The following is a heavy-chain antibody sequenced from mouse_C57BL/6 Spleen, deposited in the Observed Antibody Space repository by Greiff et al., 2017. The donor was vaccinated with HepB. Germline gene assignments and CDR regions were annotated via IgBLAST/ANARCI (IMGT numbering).Heavy chain of an antibody. CDR2: IDPSDSYT. Sequence: QVQLQQPGAELVKPGASVKLSCKASGYTFTSYWMQWVKQRPGQGLEWIGEIDPSDSYTNYNQKFKGKATLTVDTSSSTAYMQLSSLTSEDSAVYYCAYGNSSYYFDYWGQGTTLTVSS. D-gene: IGHD2-1*01. CDR3: AYGNSSYYFDY. V-gene: IGHV1-50*01. J-gene: IGHJ2*01. CDR1: GYTFTSYW.